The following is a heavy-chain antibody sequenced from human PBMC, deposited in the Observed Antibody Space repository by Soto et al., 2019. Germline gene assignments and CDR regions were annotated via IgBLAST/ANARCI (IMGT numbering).Heavy chain of an antibody. D-gene: IGHD5-12*01. CDR1: GFTFSSYA. J-gene: IGHJ6*03. V-gene: IGHV3-23*01. CDR3: AKCFGQDSGLYYYYYYMDV. CDR2: ISGSGGST. Sequence: GGSLRLSCAASGFTFSSYAMSWVRQAPGKGLEWVSAISGSGGSTYYADSVKGRFTISRDNSKNTLYLQMNSLRAEDTAVYYCAKCFGQDSGLYYYYYYMDVWGKGTTVTVSS.